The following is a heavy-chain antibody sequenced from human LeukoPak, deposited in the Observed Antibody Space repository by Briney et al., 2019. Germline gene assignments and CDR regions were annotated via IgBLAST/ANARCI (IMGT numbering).Heavy chain of an antibody. CDR1: GYSFTSYW. CDR2: IYPGDSDT. Sequence: GESLKISCKGSGYSFTSYWIGWVRQMPGKGLEWMGIIYPGDSDTRYSPSFQGQVTISADKSITTAYLQWSSLKASDTAMYYCARQGRAGGYAYGYFDYWGQGTLVTVSS. D-gene: IGHD5-18*01. V-gene: IGHV5-51*01. CDR3: ARQGRAGGYAYGYFDY. J-gene: IGHJ4*02.